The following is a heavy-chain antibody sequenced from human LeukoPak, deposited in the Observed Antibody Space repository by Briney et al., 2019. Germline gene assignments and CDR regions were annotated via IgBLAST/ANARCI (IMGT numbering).Heavy chain of an antibody. V-gene: IGHV1-69*13. J-gene: IGHJ4*02. CDR2: IIPIFGTA. Sequence: ASVKVSCKASGGTFSSYATSWVRQAPGQGLEWMGGIIPIFGTANYAQKFQGRVTITADESTSTAYMELSSLRSEDTAVYYCASHLSSSWSIFDYWGQGTLVTVSS. CDR1: GGTFSSYA. CDR3: ASHLSSSWSIFDY. D-gene: IGHD6-13*01.